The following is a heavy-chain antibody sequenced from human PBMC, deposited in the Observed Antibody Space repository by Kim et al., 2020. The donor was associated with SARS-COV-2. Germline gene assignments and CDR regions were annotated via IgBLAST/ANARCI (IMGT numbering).Heavy chain of an antibody. Sequence: ADPVKGRFFISRDNSKNTLYLQMNSLRAEDTAIYYCAKDINKSCYSPGDYWGQGTLVTVSS. CDR3: AKDINKSCYSPGDY. J-gene: IGHJ4*02. V-gene: IGHV3-23*01. D-gene: IGHD3-10*01.